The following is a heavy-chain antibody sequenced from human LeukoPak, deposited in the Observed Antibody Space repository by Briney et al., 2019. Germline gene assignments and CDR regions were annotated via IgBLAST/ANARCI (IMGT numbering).Heavy chain of an antibody. D-gene: IGHD2-2*01. CDR3: APGEYQLLWRFDY. CDR2: IYYSGST. Sequence: SETLSLTCTVSGGSISSSSYYWGWIRHPPGKGLEWIGSIYYSGSTYYNPSLKSRVTISVDTSKNQFSLKLSSVTAADTAVYYCAPGEYQLLWRFDYWGQGTLVTVSS. V-gene: IGHV4-39*01. CDR1: GGSISSSSYY. J-gene: IGHJ4*02.